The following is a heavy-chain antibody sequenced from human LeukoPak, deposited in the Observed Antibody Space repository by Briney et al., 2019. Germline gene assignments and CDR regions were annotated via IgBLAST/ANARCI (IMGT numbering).Heavy chain of an antibody. Sequence: GGSLRLSCAASGFTFSSYAMSWVRQAPGKGLEWVSDISGSGGSTYYADSVKGRFTISRDNSKNTLYLQMNSLRAEDTAVYFCAKAGVYGDPADYWGQGTLVTVSS. D-gene: IGHD4-17*01. CDR3: AKAGVYGDPADY. CDR1: GFTFSSYA. J-gene: IGHJ4*02. V-gene: IGHV3-23*01. CDR2: ISGSGGST.